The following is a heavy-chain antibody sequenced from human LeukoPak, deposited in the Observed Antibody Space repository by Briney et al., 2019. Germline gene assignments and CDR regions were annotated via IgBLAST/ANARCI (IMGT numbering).Heavy chain of an antibody. J-gene: IGHJ4*02. D-gene: IGHD2-2*03. Sequence: GGSLRLSCAASGFTFSSYAMSWVRQAPGKGLEWVSAISGSGGSTYYADSVKGRFTISRDNSKNTLYLQMNSLRAEDTAVYYCANGYCSSTSCSSLRVWWGQGTLVTVSS. CDR2: ISGSGGST. CDR3: ANGYCSSTSCSSLRVW. V-gene: IGHV3-23*01. CDR1: GFTFSSYA.